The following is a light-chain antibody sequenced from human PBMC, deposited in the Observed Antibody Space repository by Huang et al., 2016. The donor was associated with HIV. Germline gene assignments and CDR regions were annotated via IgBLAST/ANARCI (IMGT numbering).Light chain of an antibody. Sequence: DIQMTQYPSSLSASVGDRGTITCRASQIISSFLHWYHQKPGKAPKLLIYGASNVESGVPSRFRGRGSGTDFTLTISSLQPEDFATYYCQQSYSAPYTFGQGTKLEIK. V-gene: IGKV1-39*01. J-gene: IGKJ2*01. CDR1: QIISSF. CDR3: QQSYSAPYT. CDR2: GAS.